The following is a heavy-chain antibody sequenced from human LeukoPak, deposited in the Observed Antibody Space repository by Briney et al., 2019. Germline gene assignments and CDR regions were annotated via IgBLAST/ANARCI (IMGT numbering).Heavy chain of an antibody. Sequence: SETLSLTCTVSGGSVSSGSDYWSWIRQPPGKGLEWIGYIYYTGSTNYNPSLKSRVTISVDTSKNQFSLRLGSVTAADTAVYYCTRDASGASGSYKYYFDYWGQGTLVTVSS. CDR3: TRDASGASGSYKYYFDY. CDR1: GGSVSSGSDY. CDR2: IYYTGST. J-gene: IGHJ4*02. V-gene: IGHV4-61*01. D-gene: IGHD3-10*01.